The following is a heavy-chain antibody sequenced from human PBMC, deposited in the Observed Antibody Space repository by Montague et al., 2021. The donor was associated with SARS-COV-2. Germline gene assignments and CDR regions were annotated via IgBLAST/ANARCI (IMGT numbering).Heavy chain of an antibody. CDR1: GYSISSGYY. D-gene: IGHD2-2*01. V-gene: IGHV4-38-2*02. Sequence: SETLSLTCTVSGYSISSGYYWGWIRQPPAKGLEWFVSIYHCGSTXXYPXXXSRVTISVDTSKNQFSLKLSSVTAADTAAYYCARFQDCSTTSCHFDYWGQGTLVTVSS. CDR2: IYHCGST. CDR3: ARFQDCSTTSCHFDY. J-gene: IGHJ4*02.